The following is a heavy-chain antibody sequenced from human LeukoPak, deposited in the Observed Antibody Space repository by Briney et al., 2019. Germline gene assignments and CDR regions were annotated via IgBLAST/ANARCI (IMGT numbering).Heavy chain of an antibody. CDR3: ARGLAPGDVLVGAIPFDY. CDR1: GYTFTSYG. Sequence: ASVKVSCKASGYTFTSYGISWVRQAPGQGLEWMGWISAYNGNTNYAQKLQGRVTMTTDTSTSTAYMGLRSLRSDDTAVYYCARGLAPGDVLVGAIPFDYWGQGTLVTVSS. J-gene: IGHJ4*02. D-gene: IGHD1-26*01. CDR2: ISAYNGNT. V-gene: IGHV1-18*01.